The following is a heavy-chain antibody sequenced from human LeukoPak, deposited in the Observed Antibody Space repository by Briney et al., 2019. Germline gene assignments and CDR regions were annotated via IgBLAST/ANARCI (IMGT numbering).Heavy chain of an antibody. Sequence: QPGGSLRLSCAASGFTFSTSAMSWVRQAPGKGMEWVSAISGSGDITQYADSVKGRFTISRDNSKNTLYLQMNSLRAEDTAVYYCAKGPPFDYWGQGTLVSVSS. CDR1: GFTFSTSA. CDR3: AKGPPFDY. CDR2: ISGSGDIT. J-gene: IGHJ4*02. V-gene: IGHV3-23*01.